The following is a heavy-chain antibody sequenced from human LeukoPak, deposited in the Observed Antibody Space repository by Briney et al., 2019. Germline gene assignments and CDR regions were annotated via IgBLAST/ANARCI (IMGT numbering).Heavy chain of an antibody. D-gene: IGHD6-13*01. CDR2: IKSKTDGGTT. CDR1: GSPFTTAW. Sequence: PGGSLRLSCAASGSPFTTAWMNWVRQAPGKALEWVGRIKSKTDGGTTDYAAPVKGRFTISRDDSKNTLYLQMNSLKTEDTAVYYCTTDRLTIAAAGQSDYWGQGTLVTVSS. CDR3: TTDRLTIAAAGQSDY. J-gene: IGHJ4*02. V-gene: IGHV3-15*01.